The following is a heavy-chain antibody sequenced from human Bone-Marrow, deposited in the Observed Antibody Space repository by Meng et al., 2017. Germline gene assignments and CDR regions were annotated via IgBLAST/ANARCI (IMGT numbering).Heavy chain of an antibody. Sequence: GESLKISCAASGFTFSSYWMSWVRQAPGKGLEWVANIKQDGSEKYYVDSVKGRFTISRDNAKNSLYLQMNSLRAEDTAVYYCAREGTAMVIGGQGTRVTVSS. D-gene: IGHD5-18*01. CDR2: IKQDGSEK. CDR3: AREGTAMVI. V-gene: IGHV3-7*01. CDR1: GFTFSSYW. J-gene: IGHJ4*02.